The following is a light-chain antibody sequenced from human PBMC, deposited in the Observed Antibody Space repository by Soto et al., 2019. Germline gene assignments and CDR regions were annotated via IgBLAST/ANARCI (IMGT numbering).Light chain of an antibody. J-gene: IGKJ1*01. V-gene: IGKV1-39*01. CDR1: QTISSY. CDR3: QQTYSTPRT. CDR2: AAS. Sequence: DIQMTQSPSSLSASVGDRVTITCRTSQTISSYLNWYQQKPGTAPKLLIYAASSLQSGVPSRFSGSGSGTDFTRTISSLQPEDLAIYFCQQTYSTPRTFGQGTKVEIK.